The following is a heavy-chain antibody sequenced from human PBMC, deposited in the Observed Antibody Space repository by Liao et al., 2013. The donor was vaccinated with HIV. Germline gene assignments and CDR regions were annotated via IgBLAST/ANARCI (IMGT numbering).Heavy chain of an antibody. CDR1: GGSFSGYY. CDR2: INHSGST. Sequence: QVQLQQWGAGLLKPSETLSLTCAVYGGSFSGYYWSWIRQPPGKGLEWIGEINHSGSTNYNPSLKSRVTISVDTSKNQFSLKLSSVTAADTAVYYCARSNYDFWSGYQGRRAYNWFDPWGQGTLVTVSS. J-gene: IGHJ5*02. CDR3: ARSNYDFWSGYQGRRAYNWFDP. D-gene: IGHD3-3*01. V-gene: IGHV4-34*01.